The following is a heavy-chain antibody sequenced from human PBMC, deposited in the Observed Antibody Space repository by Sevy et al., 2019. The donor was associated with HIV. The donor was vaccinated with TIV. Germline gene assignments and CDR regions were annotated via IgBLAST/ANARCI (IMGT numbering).Heavy chain of an antibody. Sequence: GGSLRLSCPASGFTFNDYAMHWVRQAPGKGLEWVSGISWNSGRIGYADSVKGRFTISRDNAKNSLYLQMNSLRAEDTALYYCAKDLRRLNDASDIWGQGTMVTVSS. CDR2: ISWNSGRI. J-gene: IGHJ3*02. CDR1: GFTFNDYA. V-gene: IGHV3-9*01. CDR3: AKDLRRLNDASDI. D-gene: IGHD6-25*01.